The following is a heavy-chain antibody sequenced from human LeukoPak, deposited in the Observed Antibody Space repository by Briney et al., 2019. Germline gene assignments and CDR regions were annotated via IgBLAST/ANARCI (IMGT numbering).Heavy chain of an antibody. D-gene: IGHD6-6*01. CDR3: AKDGPQYSSSSYYYYYYMDV. Sequence: GGSLRLSCAASGFTFSSYGMHWVRQAPGKGLEWVAVLWYEGSNKYYADSVKGRFTISRDNSKNTLYLQMNSLRAEDTAVYYCAKDGPQYSSSSYYYYYYMDVWGKGTTVTVSS. CDR2: LWYEGSNK. CDR1: GFTFSSYG. V-gene: IGHV3-33*06. J-gene: IGHJ6*03.